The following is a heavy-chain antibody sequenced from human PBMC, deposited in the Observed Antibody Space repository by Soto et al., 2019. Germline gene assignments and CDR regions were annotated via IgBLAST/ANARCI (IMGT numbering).Heavy chain of an antibody. D-gene: IGHD3-10*01. Sequence: QVQLEESGGGVVQPGTSLTLSCTASGFSFSDSIIHWLRQAPGRGLEWVAVISTAHTNEAYAHSVRDRFIISRDNSMSTLFLQMNSVRAEDTAIYYCARSLIKYAGGAFDIWGQGTTVTVS. J-gene: IGHJ3*02. CDR2: ISTAHTNE. V-gene: IGHV3-33*01. CDR3: ARSLIKYAGGAFDI. CDR1: GFSFSDSI.